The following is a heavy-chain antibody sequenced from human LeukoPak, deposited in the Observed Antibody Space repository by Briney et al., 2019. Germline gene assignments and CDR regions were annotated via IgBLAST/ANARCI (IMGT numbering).Heavy chain of an antibody. V-gene: IGHV4-59*08. CDR3: VGTYCGGDCYAMYAFDF. CDR1: GGSISTHY. Sequence: SETLSLTCTVSGGSISTHYWSWVRQPPGKGLQWIGYIYYNGSTNYNPSLKSRVTFSVDTSRSQFALRLSSVTAADTAVYYCVGTYCGGDCYAMYAFDFWGQGTVVSVSS. D-gene: IGHD2-21*02. J-gene: IGHJ3*01. CDR2: IYYNGST.